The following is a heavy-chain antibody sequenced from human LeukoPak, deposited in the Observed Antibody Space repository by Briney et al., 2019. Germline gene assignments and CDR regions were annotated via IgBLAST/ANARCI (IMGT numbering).Heavy chain of an antibody. CDR1: GYTFTGYH. CDR2: MNPNSGGT. J-gene: IGHJ4*02. D-gene: IGHD4-23*01. Sequence: GASVKVSCKASGYTFTGYHMHWVRQAPGQGLEWMGSMNPNSGGTQYVQKFQGRVTMTRDTSISTAYMELSSLIDDTAVYYCARDTSEHDYSGFGYWGQGTLVTVSS. CDR3: ARDTSEHDYSGFGY. V-gene: IGHV1-2*02.